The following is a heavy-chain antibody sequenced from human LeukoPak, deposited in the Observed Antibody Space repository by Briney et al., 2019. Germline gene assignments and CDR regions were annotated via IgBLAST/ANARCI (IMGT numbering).Heavy chain of an antibody. CDR1: GFTFSSYG. CDR3: AKVPRGTDYGDY. J-gene: IGHJ4*02. Sequence: GRSLRLSCAASGFTFSSYGMHWVRQAPGKGLEWVAVISYDGSNKYYADSVKGRFTISRDNSKNTLYLQMNSLRAEDTAVYYCAKVPRGTDYGDYWGQGTLVTVSS. V-gene: IGHV3-30*18. D-gene: IGHD1-26*01. CDR2: ISYDGSNK.